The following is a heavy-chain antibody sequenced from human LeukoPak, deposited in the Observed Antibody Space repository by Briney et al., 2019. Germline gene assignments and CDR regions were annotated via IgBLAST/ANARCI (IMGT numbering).Heavy chain of an antibody. CDR2: IYHSGST. J-gene: IGHJ3*02. D-gene: IGHD3-9*01. V-gene: IGHV4-38-2*02. Sequence: SETLSLTCTVSGYSISSGYYWGWIRQPPGKGLEWIGSIYHSGSTYYNPSLKSRVTISADTSKNQFSPKLSSVTAADTAVYYCARGLRYFDWLSPLVAFDIWGQGTMVTVSS. CDR3: ARGLRYFDWLSPLVAFDI. CDR1: GYSISSGYY.